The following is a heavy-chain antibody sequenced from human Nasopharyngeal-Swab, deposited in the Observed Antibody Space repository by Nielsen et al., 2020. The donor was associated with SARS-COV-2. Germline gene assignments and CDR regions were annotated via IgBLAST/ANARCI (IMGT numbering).Heavy chain of an antibody. Sequence: GESLKVSCAASGFTVSSNYTSWARQAPGKGLEWVSIIYSGGSTHYADSVKGRFTISRDNSKNTVHLQMKSLRAEDTAIYYCARDNDEYGMDVWGQGTTVTVSS. CDR3: ARDNDEYGMDV. D-gene: IGHD1-1*01. CDR1: GFTVSSNY. CDR2: IYSGGST. J-gene: IGHJ6*02. V-gene: IGHV3-53*01.